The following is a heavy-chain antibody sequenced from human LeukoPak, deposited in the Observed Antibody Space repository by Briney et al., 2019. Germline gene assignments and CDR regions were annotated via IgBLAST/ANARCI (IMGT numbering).Heavy chain of an antibody. J-gene: IGHJ4*02. V-gene: IGHV3-23*01. CDR2: ISGSGGST. D-gene: IGHD1-26*01. CDR3: AKVFSIVGATTFDY. CDR1: GFTFSSDDVKSSFSSYA. Sequence: PGGSLRLSCAASGFTFSSDDVKSSFSSYAMNWVRQAPGKGLEWVSGISGSGGSTYYADSVKGRFTISRDNSKNTLYLQMNSLRAEDTAVYYCAKVFSIVGATTFDYWGQGTLVTVSS.